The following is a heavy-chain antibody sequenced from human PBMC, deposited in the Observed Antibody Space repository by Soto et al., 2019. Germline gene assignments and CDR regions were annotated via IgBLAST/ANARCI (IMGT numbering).Heavy chain of an antibody. CDR1: GGTFSSYA. CDR3: ARAQVVAVASNWFDP. D-gene: IGHD2-15*01. J-gene: IGHJ5*02. CDR2: IIPIFGIA. Sequence: SVKVSCKASGGTFSSYAISWVRQAPGQGLEWMGGIIPIFGIANYAQKFQGRVTITADESTSTAYMELSSLRSEDTAVYYCARAQVVAVASNWFDPWGQGTLVTVSS. V-gene: IGHV1-69*13.